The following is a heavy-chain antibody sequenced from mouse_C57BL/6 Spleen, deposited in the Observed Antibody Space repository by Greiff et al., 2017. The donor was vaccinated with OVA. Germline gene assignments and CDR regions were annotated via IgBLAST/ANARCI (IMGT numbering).Heavy chain of an antibody. V-gene: IGHV1-69*01. CDR2: IDPSDSYT. D-gene: IGHD1-1*01. J-gene: IGHJ1*03. CDR3: ARPHYYGSSYYWYFDV. Sequence: QVQLQQPGAELVMPGASVKLSCKASGYTFTSYWMHWVKQRPGQGLEWIGEIDPSDSYTNYNQKFKGKSTLTVDKSSSTAYMQLSSLTSEDSAVYYCARPHYYGSSYYWYFDVWGTGTTVTVSS. CDR1: GYTFTSYW.